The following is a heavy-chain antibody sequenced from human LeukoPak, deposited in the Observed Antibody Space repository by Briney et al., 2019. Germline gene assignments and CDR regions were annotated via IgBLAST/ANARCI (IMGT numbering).Heavy chain of an antibody. CDR1: GFTFSSYS. CDR2: ISGSGGST. V-gene: IGHV3-21*04. J-gene: IGHJ4*02. CDR3: ARYSYGHGLYY. Sequence: GGSLRLSCAASGFTFSSYSMNWVRQAPGKGLEWVSTISGSGGSTYYADSVKGRFTISRDNAKNSLYLQMNSLRAEDTAVYYCARYSYGHGLYYWGQGTLVTVSS. D-gene: IGHD5-18*01.